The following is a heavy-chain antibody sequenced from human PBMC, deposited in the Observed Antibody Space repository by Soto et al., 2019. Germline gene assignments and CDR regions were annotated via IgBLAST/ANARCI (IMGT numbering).Heavy chain of an antibody. CDR3: ARDRITIFGVVQGRDAFDI. D-gene: IGHD3-3*01. CDR2: IYYSGST. CDR1: GGSISSYY. V-gene: IGHV4-59*01. J-gene: IGHJ3*02. Sequence: SETLSLTCTVSGGSISSYYWSWIRQPPGKGLEWIGYIYYSGSTNYNPSLKSRVTISVDTSKNQLSLKLSSVTAADTAVYYCARDRITIFGVVQGRDAFDIWGQGTMVTVSS.